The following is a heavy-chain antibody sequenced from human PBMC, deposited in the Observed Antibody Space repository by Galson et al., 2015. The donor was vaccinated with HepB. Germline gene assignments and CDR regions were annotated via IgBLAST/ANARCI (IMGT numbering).Heavy chain of an antibody. CDR2: ITPSGDNT. CDR3: AKVFPEKTDGWYRQALYYFDS. V-gene: IGHV3-23*01. D-gene: IGHD6-19*01. Sequence: SLRLSCAASGFTFSYYAMSWVRQAPGKGLEWISAITPSGDNTYSADSMKGRFTIPSDNSQNTLFLQMTSLRADDTATYFCAKVFPEKTDGWYRQALYYFDSWGQGTRVTVSS. J-gene: IGHJ4*02. CDR1: GFTFSYYA.